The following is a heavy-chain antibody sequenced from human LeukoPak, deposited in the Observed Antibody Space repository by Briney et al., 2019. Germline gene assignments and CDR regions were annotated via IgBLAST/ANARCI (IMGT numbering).Heavy chain of an antibody. CDR3: ARDHWSPPSY. Sequence: GGSLRLSCAASGFIASGDFMSWVRQAPGKGLEWVSYIGVSSSLVRYADSVKGRFTISRDNAKNSLYLQMDSLRAEDTAMYYCARDHWSPPSYWGQGTLVTISS. J-gene: IGHJ4*02. V-gene: IGHV3-48*01. D-gene: IGHD2-8*02. CDR2: IGVSSSLV. CDR1: GFIASGDF.